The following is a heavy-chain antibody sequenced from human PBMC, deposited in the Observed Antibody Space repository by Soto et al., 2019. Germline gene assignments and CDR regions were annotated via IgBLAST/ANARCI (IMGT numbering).Heavy chain of an antibody. Sequence: GGSLRLSCAASGFTFSSYWMSWVRQAPGKGLEWVANIKQDGSEKYYVDSVKGRFTISRDNAKNSLYLQMNSLRAEDTAVYYCARDYRTSGYDRVGRFDPWGQATLVTVSS. D-gene: IGHD5-12*01. CDR3: ARDYRTSGYDRVGRFDP. V-gene: IGHV3-7*01. CDR1: GFTFSSYW. J-gene: IGHJ5*02. CDR2: IKQDGSEK.